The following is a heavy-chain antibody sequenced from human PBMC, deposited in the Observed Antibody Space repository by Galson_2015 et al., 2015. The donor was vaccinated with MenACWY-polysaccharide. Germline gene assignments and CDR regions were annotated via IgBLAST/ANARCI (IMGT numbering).Heavy chain of an antibody. CDR3: ARTVVFEY. J-gene: IGHJ4*02. Sequence: SLRLSCAASGFTFSSFAMSWVRQAPGKGLEWVSSISGSGRNTYYADSVKGRFTISRDNSENTLYLQMNSLRAEDTAIYYCARTVVFEYWGQGTLVTVS. CDR2: ISGSGRNT. CDR1: GFTFSSFA. V-gene: IGHV3-23*01. D-gene: IGHD3-22*01.